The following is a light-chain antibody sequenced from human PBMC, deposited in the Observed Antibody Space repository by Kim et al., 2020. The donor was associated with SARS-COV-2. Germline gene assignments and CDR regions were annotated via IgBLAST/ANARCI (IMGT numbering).Light chain of an antibody. CDR1: SLRRYY. J-gene: IGLJ3*02. CDR3: NSRDSSPNVWL. Sequence: SSELTQDPAVSVALGQTVTISCQGDSLRRYYATWYQQKSGQAPVVVFYGKDNRPSGIPDRFSGSSSGNTASLTITGAQAEDEADYYCNSRDSSPNVWLFGGGTQLTVL. CDR2: GKD. V-gene: IGLV3-19*01.